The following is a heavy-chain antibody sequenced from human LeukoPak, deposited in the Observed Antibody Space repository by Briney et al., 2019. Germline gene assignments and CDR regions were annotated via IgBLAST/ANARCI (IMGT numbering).Heavy chain of an antibody. J-gene: IGHJ4*02. CDR1: GFTFDDYG. CDR2: INWNGGST. CDR3: ARETARYYYDSSGYPDY. V-gene: IGHV3-20*04. D-gene: IGHD3-22*01. Sequence: GGSLRLSCAASGFTFDDYGMSWVRQAPGKGLEWVSGINWNGGSTGYADSVKGRFTISRDNAKNSLYLQMNSLRAEDTALDYCARETARYYYDSSGYPDYWGQGTLVTVSS.